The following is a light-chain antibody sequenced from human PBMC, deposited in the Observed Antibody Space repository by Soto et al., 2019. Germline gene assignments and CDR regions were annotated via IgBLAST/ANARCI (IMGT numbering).Light chain of an antibody. Sequence: QSVLTQPPSASGSPGQSVTISCTGTSSDVGGYNYVSWYQQHPGKAPKLMIYEVSKRPSGVPDRLSGSKSGNTASLTVSGLQAEDEADYYCSSYAGSKGVVFGGGTKLTVL. CDR3: SSYAGSKGVV. V-gene: IGLV2-8*01. CDR1: SSDVGGYNY. CDR2: EVS. J-gene: IGLJ2*01.